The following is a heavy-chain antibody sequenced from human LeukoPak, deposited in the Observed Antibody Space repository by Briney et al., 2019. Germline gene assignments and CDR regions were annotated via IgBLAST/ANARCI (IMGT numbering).Heavy chain of an antibody. CDR3: ARVLHDYSNFHYYMDV. V-gene: IGHV1-8*01. D-gene: IGHD4-11*01. Sequence: ASVKVSCKASGYTFTSYDINWVRQATGQGLEWMGWMNPNSGNTGYAQKFQGRVTMTRNTSISTAYMELSSLRSEDTAVYYCARVLHDYSNFHYYMDVWGKGTTVTVSS. CDR1: GYTFTSYD. J-gene: IGHJ6*03. CDR2: MNPNSGNT.